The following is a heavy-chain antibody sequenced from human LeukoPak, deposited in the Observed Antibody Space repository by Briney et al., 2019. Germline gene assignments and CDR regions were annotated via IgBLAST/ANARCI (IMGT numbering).Heavy chain of an antibody. CDR2: ISSSGSTI. Sequence: GGSLRLSCAASGFTFSDYYMSWIRQAPGKGLGWVSYISSSGSTIYYADSVKGRFTISRDNAKNSLYLQMNSLRAEDTAVYYCARQGLKKITIFGVVRSFDYWGQGTLVTVSS. V-gene: IGHV3-11*04. D-gene: IGHD3-3*01. J-gene: IGHJ4*02. CDR1: GFTFSDYY. CDR3: ARQGLKKITIFGVVRSFDY.